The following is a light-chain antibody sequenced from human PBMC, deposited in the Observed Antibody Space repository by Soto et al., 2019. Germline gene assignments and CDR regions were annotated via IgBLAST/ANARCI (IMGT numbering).Light chain of an antibody. CDR2: DDT. CDR3: QVWGGSSEVV. CDR1: NIGDKS. Sequence: SYELTQAPSVSVARGQTARITCGGKNIGDKSVNWYQQKPGQAPVLVVYDDTDRPSGIPERFSGSNSGNTATLTISRVEAGDEADDYCQVWGGSSEVVFGGGTKLTVL. J-gene: IGLJ2*01. V-gene: IGLV3-21*02.